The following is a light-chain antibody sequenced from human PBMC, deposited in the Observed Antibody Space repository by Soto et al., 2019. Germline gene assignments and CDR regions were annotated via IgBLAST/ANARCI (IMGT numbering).Light chain of an antibody. V-gene: IGKV1-39*01. J-gene: IGKJ4*01. CDR3: QQSFRTQLT. CDR2: AAS. Sequence: DIQMTQSPSSLSASVGDRATITCRASQRISSYLNWYQQKQGKAPKLLIYAASNLQSGVPSRFTCSGSGKYLTLTISSLQPEDFATYYCQQSFRTQLTVGGGTKVDIK. CDR1: QRISSY.